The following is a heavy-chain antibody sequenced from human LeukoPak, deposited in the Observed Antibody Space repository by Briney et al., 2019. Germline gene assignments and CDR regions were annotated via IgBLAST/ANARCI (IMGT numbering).Heavy chain of an antibody. D-gene: IGHD3-9*01. Sequence: ASVKVSCKASGYTFTSYGISWVRQAPGQGLEWMGWISAYNGNTNYAQKLQGRVTMTTDTSTSTAYMELRSLRSDDTAVYYCARWYYDILTGYLDACDIWGQGTMVTVSS. J-gene: IGHJ3*02. CDR2: ISAYNGNT. CDR3: ARWYYDILTGYLDACDI. V-gene: IGHV1-18*01. CDR1: GYTFTSYG.